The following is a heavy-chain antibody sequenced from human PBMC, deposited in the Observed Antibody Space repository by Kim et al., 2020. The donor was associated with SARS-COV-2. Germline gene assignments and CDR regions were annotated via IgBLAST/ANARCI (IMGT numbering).Heavy chain of an antibody. CDR1: GFTLSTYW. J-gene: IGHJ3*02. Sequence: GGSLRLSCAASGFTLSTYWMAWVRQAPGKGLEWVANIQQDRGEKYYGDSVKGRFTISRDNAKNSLYLQGDSLRAEDTAMYYCAREGSRLGAFDIWGQGTMVTVSS. D-gene: IGHD3-16*01. CDR3: AREGSRLGAFDI. V-gene: IGHV3-7*01. CDR2: IQQDRGEK.